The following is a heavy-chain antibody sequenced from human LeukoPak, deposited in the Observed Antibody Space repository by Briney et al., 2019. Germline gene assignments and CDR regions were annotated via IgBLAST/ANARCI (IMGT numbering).Heavy chain of an antibody. CDR2: INTGNGDT. J-gene: IGHJ6*02. V-gene: IGHV1-3*04. CDR3: ARDLPSAYFYYGMDV. CDR1: GYTFTSYA. D-gene: IGHD2-2*01. Sequence: ASVKVSCKASGYTFTSYAMNWVRQAPGQGLEWMGWINTGNGDTKYSQNFQGRVTITGDTSANSAYMDLSSLRSEDTAVYYCARDLPSAYFYYGMDVWGQGTTVTVSS.